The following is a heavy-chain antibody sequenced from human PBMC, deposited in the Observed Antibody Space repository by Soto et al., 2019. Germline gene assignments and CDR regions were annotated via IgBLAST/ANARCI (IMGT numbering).Heavy chain of an antibody. D-gene: IGHD2-2*01. V-gene: IGHV4-34*01. CDR2: INHSGST. Sequence: PSETLSLTCAVYGGSFSGYYWSWIRQPPGKGLEWIGEINHSGSTNYNPSLKSRVTISVDTSKNQFSLKLSSVTAADTAVYYCARGNGVVVPAAPYLNPYYFDYWGQGTLVTVSS. CDR3: ARGNGVVVPAAPYLNPYYFDY. J-gene: IGHJ4*02. CDR1: GGSFSGYY.